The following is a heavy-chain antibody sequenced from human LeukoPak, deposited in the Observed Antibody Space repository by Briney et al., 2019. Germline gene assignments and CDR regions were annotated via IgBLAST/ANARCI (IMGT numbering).Heavy chain of an antibody. J-gene: IGHJ4*02. D-gene: IGHD3-22*01. CDR3: ARGLMGGYPRFDY. CDR2: IKQDGSEK. CDR1: GFTFSSYW. V-gene: IGHV3-7*03. Sequence: GGSLRLSCAASGFTFSSYWMSWVRQAPGKGLEWVANIKQDGSEKYYVDSVKGRFTISRDNAKNSLSLQMKSLRAEDTAFYYCARGLMGGYPRFDYWGQGTLVTVSS.